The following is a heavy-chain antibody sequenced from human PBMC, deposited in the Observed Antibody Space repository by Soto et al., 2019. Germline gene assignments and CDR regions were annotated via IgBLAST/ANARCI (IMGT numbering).Heavy chain of an antibody. J-gene: IGHJ6*02. Sequence: SETLSLTCSVSGGSIRNYFWTWIRQPPGKGLEWIGYISSSGTINYNSSLKSRVTISLDTSRNHFSLKLTSVTAADTAVYFCARDRKLIIPGNYYYYGMDVWGQGTTVTVSS. CDR2: ISSSGTI. CDR3: ARDRKLIIPGNYYYYGMDV. V-gene: IGHV4-59*01. CDR1: GGSIRNYF. D-gene: IGHD2-15*01.